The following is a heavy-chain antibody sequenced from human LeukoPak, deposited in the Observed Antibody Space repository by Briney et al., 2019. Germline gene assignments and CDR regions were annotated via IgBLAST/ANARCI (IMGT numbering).Heavy chain of an antibody. CDR1: GFTFSSYA. Sequence: GGSLRVSCAASGFTFSSYAMHWVRQAPGKGLEWVAVISYDGSNKYYADSVKGRFTISRDNSKNTLYLQMNSLRAEDAAVYYCARDEDIGATVGGYFDYWGQGTLVTVSS. V-gene: IGHV3-30*04. J-gene: IGHJ4*02. D-gene: IGHD5-12*01. CDR2: ISYDGSNK. CDR3: ARDEDIGATVGGYFDY.